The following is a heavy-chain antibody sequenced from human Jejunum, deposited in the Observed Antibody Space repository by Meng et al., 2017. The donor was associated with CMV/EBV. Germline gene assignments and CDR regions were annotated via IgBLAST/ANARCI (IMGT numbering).Heavy chain of an antibody. CDR1: GFSLSSYG. CDR2: ISFDGSQE. CDR3: AKQREGSSWLIDH. J-gene: IGHJ4*02. D-gene: IGHD6-13*01. Sequence: VYGFSLSSYGMHWVRQAPGKGLEWVIVISFDGSQEYYAESVRGRFTISRDNSKNTLYLQMNSLGPEDTAVYYCAKQREGSSWLIDHWGQGSLVTVSS. V-gene: IGHV3-30*18.